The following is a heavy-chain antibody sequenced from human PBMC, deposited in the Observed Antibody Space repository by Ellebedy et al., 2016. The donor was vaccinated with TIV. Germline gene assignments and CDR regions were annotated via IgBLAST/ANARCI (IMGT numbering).Heavy chain of an antibody. CDR1: GFTFSSYA. Sequence: GGSLRLSXAASGFTFSSYAMSWVRQAPGKGLEWVSAISGSGGSTYYADSVKGRFTISRDNAKNSLYLQMNSLRAEDTAVYYCARDRLAAAGRGFDPWGQGTLVTVSS. CDR2: ISGSGGST. CDR3: ARDRLAAAGRGFDP. D-gene: IGHD6-13*01. V-gene: IGHV3-23*01. J-gene: IGHJ5*02.